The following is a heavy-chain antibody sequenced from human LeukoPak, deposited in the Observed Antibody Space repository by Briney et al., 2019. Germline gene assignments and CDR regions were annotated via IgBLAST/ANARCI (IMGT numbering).Heavy chain of an antibody. D-gene: IGHD3-3*01. CDR3: AKAWSGYQILHY. CDR1: GFTFSSYG. CDR2: ISGSGGST. Sequence: GGSLRLSCAASGFTFSSYGMSWVRQAPGKGLEWVSAISGSGGSTYYADSVKGRFTISRDNSKNTLFLQMDSLRAEDTAVYYCAKAWSGYQILHYRGQGTLVTVSS. V-gene: IGHV3-23*01. J-gene: IGHJ4*02.